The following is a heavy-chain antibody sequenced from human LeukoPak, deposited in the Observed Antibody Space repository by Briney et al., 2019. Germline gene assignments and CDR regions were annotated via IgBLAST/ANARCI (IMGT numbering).Heavy chain of an antibody. V-gene: IGHV3-21*01. CDR2: ISSSSSYI. CDR1: GFTFSSYS. Sequence: GGSLILSCAASGFTFSSYSMNWVRQAPGKGLEWVSSISSSSSYIYYADSVKGRFTISRDNAKNSLYLQMNSLRAEDTAVYYCARVKGIAARISDYWGQGTLVTVSS. D-gene: IGHD6-6*01. CDR3: ARVKGIAARISDY. J-gene: IGHJ4*02.